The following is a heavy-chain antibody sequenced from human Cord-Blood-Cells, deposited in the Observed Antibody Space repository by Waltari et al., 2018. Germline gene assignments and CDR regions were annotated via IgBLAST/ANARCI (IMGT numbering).Heavy chain of an antibody. D-gene: IGHD2-8*02. CDR1: GYTFTSYA. CDR2: LNAGNGNT. J-gene: IGHJ4*02. V-gene: IGHV1-3*01. Sequence: QVQLVQSGAEVKKLGASVKVSCKASGYTFTSYAMHWVRQDHGQRLEWMGWLNAGNGNTKDSQKFQGRVTMTRDTSASTAYMELSSLRSEDTAVYYCAREDLVVHAIGNFDYWGQGTLVTVSS. CDR3: AREDLVVHAIGNFDY.